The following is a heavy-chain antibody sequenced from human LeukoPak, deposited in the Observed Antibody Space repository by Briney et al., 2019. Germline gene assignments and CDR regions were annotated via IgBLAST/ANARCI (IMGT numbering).Heavy chain of an antibody. V-gene: IGHV3-15*01. CDR2: IKSKTDGGTT. Sequence: KTGGSLRLSCAASGFTFSNSWMSWVRQAPGKGLEWVGRIKSKTDGGTTDYAAPVKGRFTISRDDSKNTLYLQMNSLKTEDTAVYYCAKDASYCSSTSCYYYFDYWGQGTLVTVSS. CDR3: AKDASYCSSTSCYYYFDY. CDR1: GFTFSNSW. J-gene: IGHJ4*02. D-gene: IGHD2-2*01.